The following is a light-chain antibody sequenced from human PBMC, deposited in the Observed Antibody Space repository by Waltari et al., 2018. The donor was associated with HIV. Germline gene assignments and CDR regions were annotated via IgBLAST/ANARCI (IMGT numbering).Light chain of an antibody. Sequence: DIQMTQFPSSVSASVGDRVTITCRASQSIGNSLAWYQQKPGKAPTLLIYATSRLESGGPSRFSGSGSETDFTLTISSLQPEDYATYHCQQANSFPYTFGQGTKVDIE. V-gene: IGKV1-12*01. CDR2: ATS. CDR1: QSIGNS. J-gene: IGKJ2*01. CDR3: QQANSFPYT.